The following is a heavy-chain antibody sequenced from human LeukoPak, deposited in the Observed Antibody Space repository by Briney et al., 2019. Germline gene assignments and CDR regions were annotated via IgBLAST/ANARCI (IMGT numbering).Heavy chain of an antibody. CDR3: ANYGVVLAIYGSPSPFVH. J-gene: IGHJ4*02. V-gene: IGHV4-38-2*02. D-gene: IGHD3-16*01. Sequence: PSETLSLTCTVSGSSISSDYYWGWIRQPPGKGLEWIGSIYDSGSAYYNPSLKSRVVTSADPSKNQFSLKLTSVTAADTAVYYCANYGVVLAIYGSPSPFVHWGQGTLVTVSS. CDR2: IYDSGSA. CDR1: GSSISSDYY.